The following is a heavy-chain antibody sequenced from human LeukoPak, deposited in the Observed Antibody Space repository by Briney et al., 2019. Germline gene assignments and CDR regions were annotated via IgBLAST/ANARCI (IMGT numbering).Heavy chain of an antibody. J-gene: IGHJ6*04. CDR1: GFTVGSNY. Sequence: QPGGSLRPSCAASGFTVGSNYMSWVRQAPGKGLEWVSVIYSGGSTYYADSVKGRFTISRDNSKNTLYLQMNSLRAEDTAVYYCARAPEGLTYGMDVWGKGTTVTVSS. CDR2: IYSGGST. CDR3: ARAPEGLTYGMDV. D-gene: IGHD1-14*01. V-gene: IGHV3-53*01.